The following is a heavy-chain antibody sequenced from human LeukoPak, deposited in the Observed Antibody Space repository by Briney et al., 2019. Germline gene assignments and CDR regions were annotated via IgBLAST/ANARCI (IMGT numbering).Heavy chain of an antibody. D-gene: IGHD2-2*01. Sequence: GGSLRLSCAASGFTFSSYAMSWVRQAPGKGLEWVSAISGSGGSTYYADSVKGRFTISRDNSKNTLYLQMNSLRAEDTAVYYCAKAQDIVVVPAATTWGQGTLVTVSS. CDR2: ISGSGGST. CDR3: AKAQDIVVVPAATT. CDR1: GFTFSSYA. J-gene: IGHJ5*02. V-gene: IGHV3-23*01.